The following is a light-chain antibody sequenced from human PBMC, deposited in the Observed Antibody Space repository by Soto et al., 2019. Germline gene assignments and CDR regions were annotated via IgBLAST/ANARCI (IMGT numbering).Light chain of an antibody. CDR2: GAS. V-gene: IGKV1-6*01. J-gene: IGKJ1*01. Sequence: AVQMTQSPSSLSASVGDRVTITCRASQDIRNYLGWYQQKPGKAPKLLIYGASSLQSGVPSRFAGSGSGTDFTLTISSLQPEDSASYYCQQYDSYSWTFGQGTKVDIK. CDR3: QQYDSYSWT. CDR1: QDIRNY.